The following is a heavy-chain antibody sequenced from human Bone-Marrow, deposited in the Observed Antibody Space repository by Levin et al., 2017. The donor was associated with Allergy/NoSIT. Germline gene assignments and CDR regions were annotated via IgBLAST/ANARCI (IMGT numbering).Heavy chain of an antibody. D-gene: IGHD3-10*01. CDR1: GVSFSSYG. Sequence: GESLKISCAASGVSFSSYGMHWVRQAPGKGLEWVAVISYDGSKKYYVDSVKGRFTISRDNSKNTLYLQMNSLRADDTALYYCAKALRGGAGDGDSYFYMDVWGKGTTVIVSS. CDR2: ISYDGSKK. V-gene: IGHV3-30*18. J-gene: IGHJ6*03. CDR3: AKALRGGAGDGDSYFYMDV.